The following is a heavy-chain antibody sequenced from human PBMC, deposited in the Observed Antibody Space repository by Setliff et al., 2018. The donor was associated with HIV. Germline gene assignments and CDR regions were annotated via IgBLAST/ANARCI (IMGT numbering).Heavy chain of an antibody. D-gene: IGHD5-12*01. V-gene: IGHV4-31*03. CDR3: ARGGYNGYESPFDD. Sequence: KTSETLSLTCIVSCDSINSGGYYWSWIRQRPGKALEWIGHIYYSGNTHYSPSLKSRLTMSLDRSQNHFFLRLRSVTAADTAVYYCARGGYNGYESPFDDWGLGTLVTVSS. CDR2: IYYSGNT. CDR1: CDSINSGGYY. J-gene: IGHJ4*02.